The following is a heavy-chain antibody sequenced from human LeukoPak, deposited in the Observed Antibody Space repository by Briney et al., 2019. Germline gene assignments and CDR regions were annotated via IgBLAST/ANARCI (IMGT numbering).Heavy chain of an antibody. D-gene: IGHD2/OR15-2a*01. CDR1: GGAINGGNYY. V-gene: IGHV4-61*02. CDR2: ISPSGST. CDR3: ARAALLHPMDV. J-gene: IGHJ6*03. Sequence: PSETLSLTCTVSGGAINGGNYYWTWLRQPAGEGLEWIGRISPSGSTNHNPSLKSRVTISVDTSKNQFSLKLNFVTAADTAVYYCARAALLHPMDVWGKGTTVTVSS.